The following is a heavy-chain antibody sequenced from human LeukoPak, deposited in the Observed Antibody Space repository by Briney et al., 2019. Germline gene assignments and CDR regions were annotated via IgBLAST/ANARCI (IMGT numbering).Heavy chain of an antibody. V-gene: IGHV4-59*08. Sequence: PSETLSLTCTVSGGSISSYYWSWIRQPPGKGLEWIGYIYYSGSTNYNPSLKSRVTISLDTSKNQFSLKLSSVTAADTAVYYCARRQAHCSSTSCYPYYYGMDVWGQGTTVTVSS. D-gene: IGHD2-2*01. CDR1: GGSISSYY. CDR3: ARRQAHCSSTSCYPYYYGMDV. CDR2: IYYSGST. J-gene: IGHJ6*02.